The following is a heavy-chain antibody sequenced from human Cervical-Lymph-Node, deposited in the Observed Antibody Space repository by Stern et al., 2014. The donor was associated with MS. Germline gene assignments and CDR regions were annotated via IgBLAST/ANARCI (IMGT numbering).Heavy chain of an antibody. CDR2: IWYDGSNP. V-gene: IGHV3-33*01. CDR1: GFSFSRYA. Sequence: MQLVESGGGVVQPGRSLRLSCAASGFSFSRYAMHWVRQAPGKGLEWVALIWYDGSNPSYADSVTGRFTISRDNFKNTLYLQMNSLRAEDTAVYYCASAYSSSHYYFDYWGQGTLVTVSS. J-gene: IGHJ4*02. D-gene: IGHD6-13*01. CDR3: ASAYSSSHYYFDY.